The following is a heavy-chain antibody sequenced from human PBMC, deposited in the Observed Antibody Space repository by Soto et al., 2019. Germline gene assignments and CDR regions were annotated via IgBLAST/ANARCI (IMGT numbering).Heavy chain of an antibody. J-gene: IGHJ4*02. Sequence: EVQLLESGGGLVQPGGSLRLSCAASGFTFSSYAMSWVRQAPGKGLEWVSAISGSGGSTYYADSVKGRFTISRDNSKNTLYLQMNSLRAEDTAVYYCVHGGGLLEYYYDSSIYYWGQGTLVTVSS. CDR3: VHGGGLLEYYYDSSIYY. CDR2: ISGSGGST. D-gene: IGHD3-22*01. CDR1: GFTFSSYA. V-gene: IGHV3-23*01.